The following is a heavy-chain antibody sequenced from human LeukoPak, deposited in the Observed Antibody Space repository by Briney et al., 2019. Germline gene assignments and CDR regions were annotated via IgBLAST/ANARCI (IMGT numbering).Heavy chain of an antibody. CDR2: INPNSGGT. Sequence: ASVKVSCKASGYTFIGYYVNWVRQAPGQGLEWMGWINPNSGGTNYAQKFQGRVTMTRDTSISTAYMELSRLTSDDTAVYYCTRVAIGAVGNFFDYWGQGTLVTVSS. CDR1: GYTFIGYY. D-gene: IGHD6-13*01. CDR3: TRVAIGAVGNFFDY. J-gene: IGHJ4*02. V-gene: IGHV1-2*02.